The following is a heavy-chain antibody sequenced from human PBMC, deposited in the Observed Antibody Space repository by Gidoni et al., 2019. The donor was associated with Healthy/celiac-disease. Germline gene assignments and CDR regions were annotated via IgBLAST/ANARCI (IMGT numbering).Heavy chain of an antibody. CDR2: ISSSSSTI. D-gene: IGHD3-3*01. CDR1: GFTFSSYS. J-gene: IGHJ4*02. CDR3: ARGLGVYYDFWSGVAHYFDY. V-gene: IGHV3-48*02. Sequence: EVQLVESGGGLVQPGGSLRLSCAASGFTFSSYSMNWVRQAPGKGLEWVSYISSSSSTIYYADSVKGRFTISRDNAKNSLYLQMNSLRDEDTAVYYCARGLGVYYDFWSGVAHYFDYWGQGTLVTVSS.